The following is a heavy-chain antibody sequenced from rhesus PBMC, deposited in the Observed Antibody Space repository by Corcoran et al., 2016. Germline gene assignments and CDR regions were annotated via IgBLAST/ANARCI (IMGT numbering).Heavy chain of an antibody. CDR2: IYGSGGST. V-gene: IGHV4-173*01. Sequence: QLQLQESGPGLVKPSETLSLTCAVSGGSISSNYWSWIRQPPGKGLEWIGRIYGSGGSTDYNPSLKSRVTISTNTSKNPFSLKLSSVTAADTAVYYCARDETVAAYSGSYFDAFDFWGQGLSVTVSS. D-gene: IGHD1-44*02. CDR1: GGSISSNY. J-gene: IGHJ3*01. CDR3: ARDETVAAYSGSYFDAFDF.